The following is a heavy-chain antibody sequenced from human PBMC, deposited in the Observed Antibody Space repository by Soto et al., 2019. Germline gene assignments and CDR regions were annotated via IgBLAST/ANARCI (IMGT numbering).Heavy chain of an antibody. V-gene: IGHV4-38-2*01. D-gene: IGHD6-6*01. J-gene: IGHJ6*02. CDR1: GYSIRSGYF. CDR2: MYHSGIT. CDR3: ARSMYSTSAQLYYGMDV. Sequence: LSLTCAVSGYSIRSGYFWGWIRQPPGKGLEWIGSMYHSGITYCNLSLKSRVTISVDTSKNQLSLKLSSATAADTAVYYCARSMYSTSAQLYYGMDVWGQGTTVTVSS.